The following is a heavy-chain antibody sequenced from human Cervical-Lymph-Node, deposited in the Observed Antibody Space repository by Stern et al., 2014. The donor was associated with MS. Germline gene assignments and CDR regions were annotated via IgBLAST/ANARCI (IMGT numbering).Heavy chain of an antibody. CDR1: GGSISSTGYY. J-gene: IGHJ4*02. CDR3: ARSDRLWGSFDY. CDR2: IHYSGST. D-gene: IGHD3-16*01. Sequence: QLQLQESGPGLVKPSQTLSLTCSVSGGSISSTGYYWSWIRQHPGKGLEWIGYIHYSGSTYYNPSLKSRGTISVDPSKTQFSLKVSSVTAADTALYYCARSDRLWGSFDYWGQGSLVTVSS. V-gene: IGHV4-31*03.